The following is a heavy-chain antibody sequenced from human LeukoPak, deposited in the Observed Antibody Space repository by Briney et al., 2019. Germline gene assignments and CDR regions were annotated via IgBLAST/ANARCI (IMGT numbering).Heavy chain of an antibody. J-gene: IGHJ4*02. Sequence: PGGSLRLSCAASGFTFSNYAMSWVRQAPGKGLEWVSTITSTGGTTYYADSVKGRFTISRDNFKNTLYLQMNSLSAEDTAVYYCAKSVAPVKGDFDYWGQGTLVTVSS. V-gene: IGHV3-23*01. CDR3: AKSVAPVKGDFDY. CDR1: GFTFSNYA. D-gene: IGHD5-12*01. CDR2: ITSTGGTT.